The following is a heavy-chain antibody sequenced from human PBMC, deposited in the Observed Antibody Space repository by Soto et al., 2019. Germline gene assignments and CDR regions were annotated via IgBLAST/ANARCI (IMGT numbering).Heavy chain of an antibody. J-gene: IGHJ3*02. Sequence: ASVKVSCKASGYTFTSYAMHWVRQAPGQRLEWMGWINAGNGNTKYSQKFQGRVTITRDTSASTAYMELSSLRSEDTAVYYCARDSITIFGVVKVAFDIWGQGTMVTVS. D-gene: IGHD3-3*01. CDR1: GYTFTSYA. CDR2: INAGNGNT. CDR3: ARDSITIFGVVKVAFDI. V-gene: IGHV1-3*01.